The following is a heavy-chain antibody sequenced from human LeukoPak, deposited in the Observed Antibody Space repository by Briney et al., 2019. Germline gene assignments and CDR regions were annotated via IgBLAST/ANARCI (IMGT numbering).Heavy chain of an antibody. J-gene: IGHJ4*02. CDR1: GFTFSSYA. V-gene: IGHV3-23*01. CDR2: ISGSGGST. CDR3: AKVRVGKDVDTAMDFDY. D-gene: IGHD5-18*01. Sequence: PGGSLRLSCAASGFTFSSYAMSRVRQAPGKGLEWVSAISGSGGSTYYADSVKGRFTISRDNSKNTLYLQMNSLRAEDTAVYYCAKVRVGKDVDTAMDFDYWGQGTLVTVSS.